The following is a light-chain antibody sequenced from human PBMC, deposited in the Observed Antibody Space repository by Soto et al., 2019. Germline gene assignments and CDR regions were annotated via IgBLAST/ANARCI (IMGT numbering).Light chain of an antibody. CDR2: HVS. V-gene: IGLV2-11*01. CDR1: NRDEGGYNY. CDR3: CSYAGSYTFSV. J-gene: IGLJ1*01. Sequence: QSVLSQPRSGSGCPGQSGTIWYTGRNRDEGGYNYVSWYQQHPGKAPKLMIYHVSKRPSAVPDRFSGSKSGNTASLTISVLHAEDEADYYCCSYAGSYTFSVFRTGPKVTVL.